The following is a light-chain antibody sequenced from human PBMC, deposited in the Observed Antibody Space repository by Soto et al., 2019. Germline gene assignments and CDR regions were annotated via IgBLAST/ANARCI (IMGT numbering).Light chain of an antibody. CDR3: QQDHTTPPVT. J-gene: IGKJ1*01. V-gene: IGKV4-1*01. CDR2: WAS. Sequence: DIVMTQSPDSLAVSLGERATINCKSSQTVFYSSNNKNYLAWYQQKPGQPPKLLISWASTRESGVPDRFSGSGSGTEFTLTISSLQAEDVAVYYCQQDHTTPPVTFGQGTKVEIK. CDR1: QTVFYSSNNKNY.